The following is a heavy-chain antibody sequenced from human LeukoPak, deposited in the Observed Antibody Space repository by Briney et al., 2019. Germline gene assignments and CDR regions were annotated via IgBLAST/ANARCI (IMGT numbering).Heavy chain of an antibody. CDR3: ARERYYYDSSAWTPGH. J-gene: IGHJ4*02. V-gene: IGHV3-30-3*01. Sequence: SGGSLRLSCAASGFTFSSYAMHWVRQAPGKGLEWVAVISYDGSNKYYADSVKGRFTISRDNSKNTLYLQMNSLRAEDTAVYYCARERYYYDSSAWTPGHWGQGTLVTVSS. D-gene: IGHD3-22*01. CDR1: GFTFSSYA. CDR2: ISYDGSNK.